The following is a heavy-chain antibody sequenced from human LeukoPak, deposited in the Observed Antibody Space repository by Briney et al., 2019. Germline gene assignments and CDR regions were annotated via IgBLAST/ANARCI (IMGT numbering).Heavy chain of an antibody. D-gene: IGHD2-21*01. V-gene: IGHV3-23*01. Sequence: GGSLRLSCAVSGITLSNYGMSWVRQAPGKGLEWVAGISGTGGSTKYADSVRGRFTVSRDNAKNTLCLQMNSLRAEDTAVYFCAKRGVVIRVILVGFHKEANYFDSWGQGALVTVSS. J-gene: IGHJ4*02. CDR3: AKRGVVIRVILVGFHKEANYFDS. CDR1: GITLSNYG. CDR2: ISGTGGST.